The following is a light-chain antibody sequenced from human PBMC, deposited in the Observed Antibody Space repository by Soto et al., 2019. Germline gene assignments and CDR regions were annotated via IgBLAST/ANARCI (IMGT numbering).Light chain of an antibody. CDR3: HQSHRDPWT. CDR2: AAS. CDR1: QYIGSH. Sequence: DIQMTQSPSSLSASVGDRVTITCRASQYIGSHLNWYQQKPGKAPKLLIHAASTLQSGVPSRFSGSGSGTDFTLTISSLQPEDFAIYSCHQSHRDPWTFGRGTKVEIK. V-gene: IGKV1-39*01. J-gene: IGKJ1*01.